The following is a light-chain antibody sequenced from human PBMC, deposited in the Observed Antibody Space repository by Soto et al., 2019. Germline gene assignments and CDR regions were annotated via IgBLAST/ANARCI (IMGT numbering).Light chain of an antibody. J-gene: IGKJ1*01. CDR2: AAS. Sequence: DIQMTQSPSSLSASVGDEVTITCRASQTINNCLNWYQQKPGKAPKLLIYAASNLQSEVPSRFSASGSGAYFTLTISSLQPDYFATYFCQQSYTTPRTFGQGTKVEIK. CDR1: QTINNC. CDR3: QQSYTTPRT. V-gene: IGKV1-39*01.